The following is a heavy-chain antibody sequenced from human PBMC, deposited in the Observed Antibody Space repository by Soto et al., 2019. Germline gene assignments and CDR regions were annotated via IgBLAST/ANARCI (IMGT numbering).Heavy chain of an antibody. V-gene: IGHV3-23*01. D-gene: IGHD1-7*01. CDR1: GFTFNIYA. J-gene: IGHJ4*02. CDR3: AKDQKGNWNYALLFDY. Sequence: SLRLSCAASGFTFNIYAMTWVRQAPGKGLEWVSAISKSADTTYYADSVKGRFTISRDNSKNTVYLQMNSLRVEDTAVYYCAKDQKGNWNYALLFDYWGQGSLVTVSS. CDR2: ISKSADTT.